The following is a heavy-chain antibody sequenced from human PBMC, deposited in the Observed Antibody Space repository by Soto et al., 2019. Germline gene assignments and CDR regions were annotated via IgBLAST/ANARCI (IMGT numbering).Heavy chain of an antibody. Sequence: DLEESGGGLVQPGGSLRLSCAASGFTFSSYWMNSVRQAPGKGLEWVANINQDGSDYNLVASVKGRFTISRDNAKNSLFLQMNALRVEDTAVYYCARTGDGHHDFLDYWGQGTLVSVSS. D-gene: IGHD1-1*01. CDR3: ARTGDGHHDFLDY. CDR2: INQDGSDY. V-gene: IGHV3-7*01. J-gene: IGHJ4*02. CDR1: GFTFSSYW.